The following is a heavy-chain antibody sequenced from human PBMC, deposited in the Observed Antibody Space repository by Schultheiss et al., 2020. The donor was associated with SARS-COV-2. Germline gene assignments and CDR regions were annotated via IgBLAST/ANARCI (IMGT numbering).Heavy chain of an antibody. CDR3: ARDGGTNGVRY. D-gene: IGHD2-8*01. CDR2: IKSKTDGGTT. Sequence: GESLKISCAASGFTFSNAWMSWVRQAPGKGLEWVGRIKSKTDGGTTDYAAPVKGRFTISRDNSKNTLYLQMNSLRAEDTAVYYCARDGGTNGVRYWGQGTLVTVSS. J-gene: IGHJ4*02. V-gene: IGHV3-15*01. CDR1: GFTFSNAW.